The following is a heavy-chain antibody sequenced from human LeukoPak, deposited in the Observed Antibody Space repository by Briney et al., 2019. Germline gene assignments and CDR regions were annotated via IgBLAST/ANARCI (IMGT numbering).Heavy chain of an antibody. CDR2: LKESGIEK. Sequence: PGVSVRLSCAGSRFIFSSYSMGWLRQAPGKGREFVAHLKESGIEKEYVDSVEGRFTISRDNGKNSLYLQMNSLRAEDTALYFCARWRGAQSEFGYWGQGTHVIVSS. CDR1: RFIFSSYS. J-gene: IGHJ4*02. V-gene: IGHV3-7*01. D-gene: IGHD3-3*01. CDR3: ARWRGAQSEFGY.